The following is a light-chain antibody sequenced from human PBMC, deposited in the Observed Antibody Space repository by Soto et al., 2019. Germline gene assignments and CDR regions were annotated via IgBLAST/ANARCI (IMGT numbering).Light chain of an antibody. J-gene: IGKJ3*01. CDR1: QGISSF. V-gene: IGKV1-8*01. CDR3: LQYYTYPRL. Sequence: AIRLTQSPSSLAASTGHSVTITCRATQGISSFLAWYQQKPGKPPNLLIYGASHLKSGVPSRFSGSGSGTDFTLTISSLQSEDFATYYCLQYYTYPRLFGPGTKVDI. CDR2: GAS.